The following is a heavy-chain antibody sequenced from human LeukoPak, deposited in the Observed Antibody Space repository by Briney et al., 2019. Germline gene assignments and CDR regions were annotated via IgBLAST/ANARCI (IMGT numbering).Heavy chain of an antibody. V-gene: IGHV1-2*02. CDR1: GYTFTGYY. D-gene: IGHD3-22*01. CDR2: INPNSGGT. CDR3: ARAKMSYYDSSGYYNPAVWFDP. Sequence: ASVKVSCKASGYTFTGYYMHWVRQAPGQGLEWMGWINPNSGGTNYAQKFQGRVTMTRDTSISTAYMELSRLRSDDTAVYYCARAKMSYYDSSGYYNPAVWFDPWGQGTLVTVSS. J-gene: IGHJ5*02.